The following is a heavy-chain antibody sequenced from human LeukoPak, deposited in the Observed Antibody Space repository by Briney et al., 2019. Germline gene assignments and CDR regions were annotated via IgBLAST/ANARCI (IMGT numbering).Heavy chain of an antibody. J-gene: IGHJ5*02. Sequence: SGGSLRLSCSASGFTFSTYTMNWVRQAPGKGLEWVSSISGSSTYIYYADSVKGRCTISRDNAKNSLYLQMNSLRAEDTAVYYCARDKRGANWFDPWGQGTLATVSS. CDR3: ARDKRGANWFDP. V-gene: IGHV3-21*01. CDR1: GFTFSTYT. D-gene: IGHD1-26*01. CDR2: ISGSSTYI.